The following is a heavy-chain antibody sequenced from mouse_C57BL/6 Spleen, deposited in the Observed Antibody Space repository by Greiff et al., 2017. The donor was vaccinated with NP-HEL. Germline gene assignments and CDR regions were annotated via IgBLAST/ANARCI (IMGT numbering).Heavy chain of an antibody. CDR3: ASYSNYLFAY. Sequence: QVQLQQSGPGLVQPSQSLSITCTVSGFSLTSYGVHWVRQSPGKGLEWLGVIWSGGSTDYNAAFISRLSISKDNSKSQVFFKMNSLQADDTAIYYCASYSNYLFAYWGQGTLVTVSA. CDR1: GFSLTSYG. D-gene: IGHD2-5*01. J-gene: IGHJ3*01. CDR2: IWSGGST. V-gene: IGHV2-2*01.